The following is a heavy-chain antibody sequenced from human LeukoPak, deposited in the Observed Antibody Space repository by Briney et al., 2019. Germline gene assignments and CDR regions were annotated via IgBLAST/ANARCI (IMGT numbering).Heavy chain of an antibody. Sequence: SSETLSLTCTVSGGSISSSSYYWGWIRQPPGKGLEWIGSIYYSGSTYYNPSLKSRVTISVDTSKNQFSLKLSSVTAADTAVYYCARSTGGDGDRYNFDYYYGMDVWGQGTTVTVSS. J-gene: IGHJ6*02. CDR1: GGSISSSSYY. D-gene: IGHD2-21*02. CDR2: IYYSGST. V-gene: IGHV4-39*07. CDR3: ARSTGGDGDRYNFDYYYGMDV.